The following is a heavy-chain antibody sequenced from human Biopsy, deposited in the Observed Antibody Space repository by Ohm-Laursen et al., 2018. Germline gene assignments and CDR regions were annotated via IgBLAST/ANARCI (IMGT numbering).Heavy chain of an antibody. CDR1: GFTFSSYG. CDR3: AKCMTGGSNYYFHH. Sequence: SFLRLSCAASGFTFSSYGMHWVRQAPGKGLEWVAAIWYDGSNKNYADSVKGRFTISRDNSKNTLYLQMNSLRGEDTAVYYCAKCMTGGSNYYFHHCGQGTLVTVSS. V-gene: IGHV3-33*06. J-gene: IGHJ4*02. CDR2: IWYDGSNK. D-gene: IGHD2-8*01.